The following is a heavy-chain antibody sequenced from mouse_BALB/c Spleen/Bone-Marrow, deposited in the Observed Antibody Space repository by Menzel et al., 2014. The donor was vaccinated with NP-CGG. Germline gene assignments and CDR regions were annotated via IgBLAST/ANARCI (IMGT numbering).Heavy chain of an antibody. V-gene: IGHV1-80*01. D-gene: IGHD2-10*02. CDR3: ARKYGDY. CDR2: IYPGDGET. Sequence: VKLMESGAELVRPGSSVKISCKASGYPFSSYWMSWVKQRPGRGLEWIGQIYPGDGETNYNGKFKGNATLTADKSSSTAYMQLISLTSEDSAVYFCARKYGDYWGQGTTLTVSS. CDR1: GYPFSSYW. J-gene: IGHJ2*01.